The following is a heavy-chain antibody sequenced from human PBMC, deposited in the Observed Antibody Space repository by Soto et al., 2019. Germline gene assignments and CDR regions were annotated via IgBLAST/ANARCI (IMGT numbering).Heavy chain of an antibody. J-gene: IGHJ5*02. CDR3: ARREVTTVTTRIYNWFDP. Sequence: QVQLVESGGGLVKPGGSLRLSCAASGFTFSDYYMSWIRQAPGKGMEWVSYISGSSSYTKYADSVKGRFTISRDNAKNSLYLQMNSLRAEYTAVYYCARREVTTVTTRIYNWFDPWGQGTLVTVSS. CDR1: GFTFSDYY. V-gene: IGHV3-11*06. D-gene: IGHD4-17*01. CDR2: ISGSSSYT.